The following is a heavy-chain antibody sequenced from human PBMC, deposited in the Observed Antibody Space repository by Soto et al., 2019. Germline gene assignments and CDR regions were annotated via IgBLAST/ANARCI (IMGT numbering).Heavy chain of an antibody. V-gene: IGHV4-30-4*01. CDR3: ARGPAADKVDY. J-gene: IGHJ4*02. CDR1: GDSVSSGYYY. Sequence: QVQLQESGPGLVEPSQTLSLTCTVSGDSVSSGYYYWSWIRQSPVRGLEWIGHIYNSGNTYNNPSLESRVTISVDTSKNQFSLKLTSVTAADTAVYYCARGPAADKVDYWGQGTLVTVSS. CDR2: IYNSGNT. D-gene: IGHD2-15*01.